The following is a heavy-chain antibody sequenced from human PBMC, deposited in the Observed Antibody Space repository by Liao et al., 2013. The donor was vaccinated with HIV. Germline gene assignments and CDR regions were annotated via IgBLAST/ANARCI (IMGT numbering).Heavy chain of an antibody. Sequence: QVQLQESGPGLVKPSQTLSLTCTVSGGSLSSRSHYWSWVRQPAGKGLEWIGRIHASGSTNYNPSLKSRVTISVDTSKNQFSLKLSSVTAADTAVYFCAVGSSWYNGWVYWGQGTLVTVSS. V-gene: IGHV4-61*02. D-gene: IGHD6-13*01. CDR3: AVGSSWYNGWVY. J-gene: IGHJ4*02. CDR1: GGSLSSRSHY. CDR2: IHASGST.